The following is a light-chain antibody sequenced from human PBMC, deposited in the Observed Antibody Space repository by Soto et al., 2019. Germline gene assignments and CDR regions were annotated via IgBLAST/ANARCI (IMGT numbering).Light chain of an antibody. CDR3: QQSYDSPYT. Sequence: EIQMTQSPSSLSASVGDRVTITCRASQTISSYLNWYQHKPGKAPNLLIYAASSLQSGAPSRFSGSGSETDFNLTISSLQPEDFATYYCQQSYDSPYTFGQGTKLEIK. V-gene: IGKV1-39*01. CDR1: QTISSY. J-gene: IGKJ2*01. CDR2: AAS.